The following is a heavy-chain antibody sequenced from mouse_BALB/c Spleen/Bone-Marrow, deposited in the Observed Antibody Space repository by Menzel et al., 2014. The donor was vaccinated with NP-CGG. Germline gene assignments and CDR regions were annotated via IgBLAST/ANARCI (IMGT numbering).Heavy chain of an antibody. D-gene: IGHD1-1*01. CDR1: GYTFTSYW. CDR3: RCYDYTMDY. CDR2: IYPGSGTI. Sequence: GSELVRPGASVKLSCKASGYTFTSYWIHWVKQRPGQGLEWIGNIYPGSGTINYDEKFKNKATLTVDTSSSIAYMQLSSLTSEDSAVYYCRCYDYTMDYWGQGTSVAVSS. J-gene: IGHJ4*01. V-gene: IGHV1S22*01.